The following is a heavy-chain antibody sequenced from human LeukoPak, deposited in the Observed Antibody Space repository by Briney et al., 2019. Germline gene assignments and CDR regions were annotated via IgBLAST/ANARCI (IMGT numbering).Heavy chain of an antibody. D-gene: IGHD6-13*01. J-gene: IGHJ6*03. Sequence: PSETLSLTCTVSGGSFSNCHFYWGWIRQPPGKGLEWNGSIYYSGSTYYNPSLQVRVTLSVDTSKNQFSLKLNSVTAADAAVYYCARESVAAAGTFYYYYCMDVWGKGTTVTISS. CDR2: IYYSGST. CDR1: GGSFSNCHFY. CDR3: ARESVAAAGTFYYYYCMDV. V-gene: IGHV4-39*02.